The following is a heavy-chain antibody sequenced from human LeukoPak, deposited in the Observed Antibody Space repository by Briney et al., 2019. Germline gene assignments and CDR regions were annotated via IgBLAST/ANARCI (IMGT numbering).Heavy chain of an antibody. CDR1: GFTFSNYA. V-gene: IGHV3-9*01. Sequence: SLRLSCAASGFTFSNYAMHWVRQAPGKGLEWVSGISWNSGSIGYADSVKGRFTTSRDNAKSSLYLQMNSLRAEDTALYYCAKDRSWNYYDSSGPHRAAFDIWGQGTMVTVSS. CDR3: AKDRSWNYYDSSGPHRAAFDI. CDR2: ISWNSGSI. D-gene: IGHD3-22*01. J-gene: IGHJ3*02.